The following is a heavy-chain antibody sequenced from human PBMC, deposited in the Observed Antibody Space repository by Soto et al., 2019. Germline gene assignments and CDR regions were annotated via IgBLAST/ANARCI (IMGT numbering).Heavy chain of an antibody. CDR1: GFTFSSYW. J-gene: IGHJ6*03. CDR3: ARGVFDILTGYPYYYYYMDV. D-gene: IGHD3-9*01. CDR2: IKQDGSEK. Sequence: GGSLRLSCAASGFTFSSYWMSWVRQAPGKGLEWVANIKQDGSEKYYVDSVKGRFTISRDNAKNSLYLQMNSLRAEDTAVYYCARGVFDILTGYPYYYYYMDVWGKGTTVTVSS. V-gene: IGHV3-7*01.